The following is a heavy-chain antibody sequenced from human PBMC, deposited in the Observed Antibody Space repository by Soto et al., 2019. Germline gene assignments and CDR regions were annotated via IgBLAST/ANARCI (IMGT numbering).Heavy chain of an antibody. J-gene: IGHJ4*02. D-gene: IGHD3-3*01. Sequence: SETLSLTCAVYGGSFSGYYWSWIRQPPGKGLEWIGEINHSGSTNYNPSLKSRVTISVDTSKNQFSLKLSSVTAADTAVYYCARGMYYDFWSSDIWGQGTLVTVSS. CDR3: ARGMYYDFWSSDI. CDR2: INHSGST. CDR1: GGSFSGYY. V-gene: IGHV4-34*01.